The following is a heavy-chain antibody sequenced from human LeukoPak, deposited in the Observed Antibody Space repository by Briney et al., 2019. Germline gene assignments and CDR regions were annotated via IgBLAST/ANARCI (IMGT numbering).Heavy chain of an antibody. Sequence: GGSLRLSCAASGFTFSSYGMHWVRQAPGKGLEWVAVISYDGSNKYYADSVKGRFTISRDNSKNTLYPQMNSLRAEDTAVYYCAKDVEKSLWITYGMDVWGQGTTVTVSS. CDR1: GFTFSSYG. D-gene: IGHD2/OR15-2a*01. V-gene: IGHV3-30*18. CDR2: ISYDGSNK. J-gene: IGHJ6*02. CDR3: AKDVEKSLWITYGMDV.